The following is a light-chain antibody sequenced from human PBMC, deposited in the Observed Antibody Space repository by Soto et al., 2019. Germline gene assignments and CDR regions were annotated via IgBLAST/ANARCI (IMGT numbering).Light chain of an antibody. J-gene: IGLJ2*01. CDR2: EVS. CDR3: NSYTSTGPGV. V-gene: IGLV2-14*01. CDR1: SSDVGGYNY. Sequence: QSALTQPASVSGSPGQSITISCTGTSSDVGGYNYVSWYQQHPGKAPKLMIYEVSNRPSGVSNRFSGSKSGNTASLTISGLQAGDGDNYYANSYTSTGPGVFGGGTKLTVL.